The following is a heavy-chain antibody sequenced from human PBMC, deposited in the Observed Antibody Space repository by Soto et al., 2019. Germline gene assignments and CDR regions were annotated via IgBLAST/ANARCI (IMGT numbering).Heavy chain of an antibody. CDR1: GFTFSNAW. CDR2: IKSKTEGGTA. D-gene: IGHD6-6*01. CDR3: TPSSSASH. J-gene: IGHJ4*02. V-gene: IGHV3-15*07. Sequence: EVQLVESGGGLVKPGGSLRLSCAASGFTFSNAWMHWVRQAPGKGLEWVGHIKSKTEGGTADYAAPVKGRFTISRDDSKNTLYLQMNSLKNEDTAVYYCTPSSSASHWGQGTLVTVSS.